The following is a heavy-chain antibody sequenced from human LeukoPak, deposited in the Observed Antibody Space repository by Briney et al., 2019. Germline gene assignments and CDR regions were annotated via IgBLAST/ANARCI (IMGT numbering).Heavy chain of an antibody. CDR2: IYYSGST. Sequence: SETLSLTCTVSGHSISSYYWSWIRQPPGKGLEWIGYIYYSGSTNYNPSLKSRVTISVDTSKNQFSLKLSSVTAADTAVYYCARDFHSGAFDIWGQGTMVTVSS. CDR1: GHSISSYY. D-gene: IGHD6-19*01. J-gene: IGHJ3*02. V-gene: IGHV4-59*01. CDR3: ARDFHSGAFDI.